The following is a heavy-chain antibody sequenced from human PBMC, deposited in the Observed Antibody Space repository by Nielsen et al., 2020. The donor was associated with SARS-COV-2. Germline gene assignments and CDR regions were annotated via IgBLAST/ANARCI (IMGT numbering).Heavy chain of an antibody. D-gene: IGHD6-19*01. CDR1: GFTFSNAW. V-gene: IGHV3-15*01. CDR3: TTGGSGWITIEFDY. CDR2: IKSKTDGGTT. Sequence: GESLKISCAASGFTFSNAWMSWVRQAPGKGLEWVGRIKSKTDGGTTDYAAPVKGRFTISRDDSKNTLYLQMNSLKTEDTAVYYCTTGGSGWITIEFDYWGQGTLVTVSS. J-gene: IGHJ4*02.